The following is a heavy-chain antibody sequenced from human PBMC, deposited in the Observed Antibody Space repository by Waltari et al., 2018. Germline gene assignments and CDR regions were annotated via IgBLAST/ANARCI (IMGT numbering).Heavy chain of an antibody. J-gene: IGHJ4*02. Sequence: QVQLVESGGGVVQPGRSLRLSCAASGFTFRRYSMHWVRQAQGKGLEWVADILYDGSKEYYADSVKGRFTISRDNSKNTLCLQMNSLRAEDTAVYYCARDDGYGDSGLDYWGQGTLVTVSS. CDR1: GFTFRRYS. V-gene: IGHV3-30-3*01. D-gene: IGHD4-17*01. CDR3: ARDDGYGDSGLDY. CDR2: ILYDGSKE.